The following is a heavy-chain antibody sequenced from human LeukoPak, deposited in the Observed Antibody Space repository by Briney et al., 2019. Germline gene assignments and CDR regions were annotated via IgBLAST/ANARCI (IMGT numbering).Heavy chain of an antibody. J-gene: IGHJ4*02. CDR2: ISSSSYI. CDR3: AKARANYGSGSYTFDY. Sequence: GGSLRLSCAASGFTFSSYSMNWVRQAPGKGLEWVSSISSSSYIYYADSVKGRFTISRDNAKNSLYLQMNSLRAEDTAVYYCAKARANYGSGSYTFDYWGQGTLVTASS. CDR1: GFTFSSYS. V-gene: IGHV3-21*01. D-gene: IGHD3-10*01.